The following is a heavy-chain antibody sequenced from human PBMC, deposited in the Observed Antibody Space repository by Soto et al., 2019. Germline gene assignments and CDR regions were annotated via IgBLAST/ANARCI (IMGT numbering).Heavy chain of an antibody. Sequence: GGSLRLSCAASGFTFSDYYMSWIRQAPGKGLEWVSYISSSGSTIYYADSVKGRFTISRDNAKNSLYLQMNSLRAEDTAVYSCARDRDLKFESYLDYWGQGTLVTVSS. V-gene: IGHV3-11*01. CDR3: ARDRDLKFESYLDY. CDR1: GFTFSDYY. CDR2: ISSSGSTI. J-gene: IGHJ4*02.